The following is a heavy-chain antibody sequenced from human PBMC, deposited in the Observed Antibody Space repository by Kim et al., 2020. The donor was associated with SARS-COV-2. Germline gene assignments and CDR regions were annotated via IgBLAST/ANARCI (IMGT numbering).Heavy chain of an antibody. D-gene: IGHD6-6*01. Sequence: GGSLRLSCAASGFTFSSYAMHWVRQAPGKGLEWVAVISYDGSNKYYADSVKRRFTISRDNSKNTLYLQMNSLRAEDKAVYYCVRSIAGSYYYGMDVWGQGTTVTVSS. CDR3: VRSIAGSYYYGMDV. CDR2: ISYDGSNK. J-gene: IGHJ6*02. V-gene: IGHV3-30-3*01. CDR1: GFTFSSYA.